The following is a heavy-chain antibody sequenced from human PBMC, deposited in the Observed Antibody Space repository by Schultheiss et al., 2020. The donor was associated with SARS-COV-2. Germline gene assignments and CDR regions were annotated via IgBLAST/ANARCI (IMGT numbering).Heavy chain of an antibody. Sequence: AGSLRLSCAASGFTFSSYSMNWVRQAPGKGLEWVSSISSSSSYIYYADSVKGRFTISRDNSKNTLYLQMNSLRAEDTAVYYCARDPADDFWSGYYMDVWGKGTTVTVSS. J-gene: IGHJ6*03. D-gene: IGHD3-3*01. CDR2: ISSSSSYI. V-gene: IGHV3-21*01. CDR3: ARDPADDFWSGYYMDV. CDR1: GFTFSSYS.